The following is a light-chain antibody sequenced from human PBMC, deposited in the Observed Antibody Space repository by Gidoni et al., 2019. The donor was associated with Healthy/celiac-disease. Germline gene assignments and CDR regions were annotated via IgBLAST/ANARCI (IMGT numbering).Light chain of an antibody. V-gene: IGLV1-40*01. CDR2: GNS. CDR3: KSYDSSLSGYVV. J-gene: IGLJ2*01. Sequence: QSVLTQPPSVSGAPGQRVTISCTGSTSNIGAGYDVQWYQQLPGTAPKLLMYGNSNRPSGVPDRFSGSKSGTSASLAITGLQAEDEADYYCKSYDSSLSGYVVFGGGTKLTVL. CDR1: TSNIGAGYD.